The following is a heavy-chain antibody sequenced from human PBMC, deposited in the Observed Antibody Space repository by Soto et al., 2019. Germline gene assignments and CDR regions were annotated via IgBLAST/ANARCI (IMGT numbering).Heavy chain of an antibody. CDR2: MWSDGNNR. CDR1: GFIFSNYG. J-gene: IGHJ4*02. D-gene: IGHD2-2*01. V-gene: IGHV3-33*01. CDR3: ARDPSEYQLLPYYFDY. Sequence: QVQLVESGGGAVQPGRSLRLSCAASGFIFSNYGMHWARQAPGKGLEWVAVMWSDGNNRKYSDSVRGRFTISRDDFKNTLYLQMDSLRVDDTAVYYCARDPSEYQLLPYYFDYWGQGTLVTVSS.